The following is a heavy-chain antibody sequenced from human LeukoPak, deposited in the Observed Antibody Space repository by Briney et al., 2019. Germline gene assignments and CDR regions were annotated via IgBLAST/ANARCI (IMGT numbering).Heavy chain of an antibody. D-gene: IGHD2-15*01. V-gene: IGHV1-8*01. CDR1: GYTFTSYD. J-gene: IGHJ4*02. Sequence: ASVKVSCKASGYTFTSYDINWVRQATGQGLEWMGWMNPNSGNTGYAQKFQDRVTMTRNTSISIAYMELSSLRSEDTAVYYCARGRWDIVVVVAATPHYYFDYWGQGTLVTVSS. CDR3: ARGRWDIVVVVAATPHYYFDY. CDR2: MNPNSGNT.